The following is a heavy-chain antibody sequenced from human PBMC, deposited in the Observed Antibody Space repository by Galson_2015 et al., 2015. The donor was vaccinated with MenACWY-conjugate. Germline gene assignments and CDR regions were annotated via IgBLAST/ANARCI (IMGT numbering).Heavy chain of an antibody. CDR2: ISDSGAAT. CDR3: AKDVYMDV. Sequence: SLILSCAVSGFTSRQYAMRWVRQAPGTGLEWVAIISDSGAATHYIDSVKGRFTISRDNSKNTLYLQMSRLRAEDTALYYCAKDVYMDVWGKGTTVSVSS. J-gene: IGHJ6*03. CDR1: GFTSRQYA. V-gene: IGHV3-23*01.